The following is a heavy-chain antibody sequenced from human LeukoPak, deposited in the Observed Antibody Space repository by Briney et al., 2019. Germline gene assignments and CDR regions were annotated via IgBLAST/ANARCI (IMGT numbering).Heavy chain of an antibody. Sequence: GASVKVSCKAPGYTFTGYYMHWVRQAPGQGPEWMGWINPNSGGTNYAQKFQGRVTMTRDTSISTAYMELSRLRSDDTAVYYCARVEGATTYDFWSGSYYFDYWGQGTLVTVSS. CDR1: GYTFTGYY. J-gene: IGHJ4*02. CDR3: ARVEGATTYDFWSGSYYFDY. V-gene: IGHV1-2*02. D-gene: IGHD3-3*01. CDR2: INPNSGGT.